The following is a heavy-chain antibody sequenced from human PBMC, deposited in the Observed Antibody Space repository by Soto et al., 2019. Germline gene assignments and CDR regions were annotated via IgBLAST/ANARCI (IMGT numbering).Heavy chain of an antibody. D-gene: IGHD3-9*01. J-gene: IGHJ6*02. V-gene: IGHV4-39*01. Sequence: SETLSLTCTVSGGTINSTSYYWGWIRQPPGKGLEWIGSIYYSGSTYYNPSLKSRVTISVDTSKNQFSLKLSSVTAADTAVYYCARPDILTGPDNYGMDVWGQGTTVTVSS. CDR1: GGTINSTSYY. CDR3: ARPDILTGPDNYGMDV. CDR2: IYYSGST.